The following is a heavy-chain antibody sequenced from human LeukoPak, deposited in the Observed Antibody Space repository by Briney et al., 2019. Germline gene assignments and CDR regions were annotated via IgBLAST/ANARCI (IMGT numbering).Heavy chain of an antibody. V-gene: IGHV3-21*01. CDR2: ISSSSSYI. CDR3: ASGYSYGSRPYGMDV. CDR1: GFTFSSYA. J-gene: IGHJ6*02. D-gene: IGHD5-18*01. Sequence: PGGSLRLSCAASGFTFSSYAIHWVRQAPGKGLEWVSSISSSSSYIYYADSVKGRFTISRDNAKNSLYLQMNSLRAEDTAVYYCASGYSYGSRPYGMDVWGQGTTVTVSS.